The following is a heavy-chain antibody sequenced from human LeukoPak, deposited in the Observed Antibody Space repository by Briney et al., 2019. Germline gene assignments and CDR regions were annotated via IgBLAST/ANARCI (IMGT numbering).Heavy chain of an antibody. V-gene: IGHV1-69*05. CDR3: ARGRVVPAAIIYYYYGMDV. Sequence: SVKVSCKASGGTFSSYAISWVRQAPGQGLEWMGGIIPIFGTANYTQKFQGRVTMTRNTSISTAYMELSSLRSEDTAVYYCARGRVVPAAIIYYYYGMDVWGQGTTVTVSS. J-gene: IGHJ6*02. CDR2: IIPIFGTA. CDR1: GGTFSSYA. D-gene: IGHD2-2*01.